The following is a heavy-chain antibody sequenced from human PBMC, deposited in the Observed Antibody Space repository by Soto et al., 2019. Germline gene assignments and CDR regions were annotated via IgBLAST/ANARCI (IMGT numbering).Heavy chain of an antibody. Sequence: GGSLRLSCAASEFTFSTYSMNWVRQAPGKGLEWVSSISSSSSYIYYADSVKGRFTISRDNAKNSLYLQMNSLRAEDTAVYYCARVVYHSSGYWSNFDYWGQGTPVTVYS. CDR2: ISSSSSYI. CDR3: ARVVYHSSGYWSNFDY. D-gene: IGHD3-22*01. V-gene: IGHV3-21*01. CDR1: EFTFSTYS. J-gene: IGHJ4*02.